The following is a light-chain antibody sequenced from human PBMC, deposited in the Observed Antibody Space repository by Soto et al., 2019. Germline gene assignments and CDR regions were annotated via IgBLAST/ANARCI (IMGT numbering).Light chain of an antibody. CDR3: QQYSSYSSYT. CDR1: QSISSW. Sequence: DIQMTQSPSTLSASVGDRVTITCRASQSISSWLAWYLQKPGKDPQLLIYKASNLQDGVPSRFSGGGSGTAVTLTISSLQPDDFATYYCQQYSSYSSYTFGQGTKLEIK. V-gene: IGKV1-5*03. J-gene: IGKJ2*01. CDR2: KAS.